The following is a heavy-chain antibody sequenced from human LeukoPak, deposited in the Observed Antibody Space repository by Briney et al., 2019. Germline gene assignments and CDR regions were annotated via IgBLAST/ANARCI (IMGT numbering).Heavy chain of an antibody. CDR3: ARHGGSSYSSGWYLVDY. Sequence: SETLSLTCAVYGGSFSGYYWSWIRQPPGKGLEWIGEINHSGSTNYNPSLKSRVTISVDTSKNQFSLKLSSVTAADTAVYYCARHGGSSYSSGWYLVDYWGQGTLVTVSS. V-gene: IGHV4-34*01. J-gene: IGHJ4*02. D-gene: IGHD6-19*01. CDR1: GGSFSGYY. CDR2: INHSGST.